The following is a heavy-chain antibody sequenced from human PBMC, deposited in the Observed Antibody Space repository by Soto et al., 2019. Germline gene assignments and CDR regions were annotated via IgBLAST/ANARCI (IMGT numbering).Heavy chain of an antibody. J-gene: IGHJ6*02. CDR3: AADPFVDIVATTIYYYYYYGMDV. D-gene: IGHD5-12*01. CDR1: GFTFTSSA. CDR2: IVVGSGNT. Sequence: ASVKVSCKASGFTFTSSAVQWVRQARGQRLEWIGWIVVGSGNTNYAQKFQERVTITRDMSTSTAYMELSSLRSEDTAVYYCAADPFVDIVATTIYYYYYYGMDVWGQGTTVTVSS. V-gene: IGHV1-58*01.